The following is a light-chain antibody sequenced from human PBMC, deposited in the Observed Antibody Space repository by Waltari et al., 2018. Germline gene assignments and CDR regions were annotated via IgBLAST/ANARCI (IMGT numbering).Light chain of an antibody. V-gene: IGLV2-14*01. J-gene: IGLJ3*02. CDR2: EVS. CDR3: SAYTSDTTHWV. Sequence: QSALTQPASVSGSPGQSITISCTGTSSDVGGHNFVSWYQQHPGKAPKLMIYEVSNRPSGVSNRFSGSKSGNTASLTISGLQAEDDAAYYCSAYTSDTTHWVFGGWTELTVL. CDR1: SSDVGGHNF.